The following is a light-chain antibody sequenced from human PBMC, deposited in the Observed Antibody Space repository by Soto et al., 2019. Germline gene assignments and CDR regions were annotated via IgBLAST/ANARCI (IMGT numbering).Light chain of an antibody. CDR2: GAS. CDR1: ESISTW. V-gene: IGKV1-5*03. J-gene: IGKJ1*01. CDR3: QQYSRLWS. Sequence: DIQMTQSPSSLSASVGDRVTITCRASESISTWLAWYQQKPGKAPKLLIYGASSLESGVPPRFRGDGSGTEFTLTIXSLQRDDFGIYYCQQYSRLWSFGQGTKV.